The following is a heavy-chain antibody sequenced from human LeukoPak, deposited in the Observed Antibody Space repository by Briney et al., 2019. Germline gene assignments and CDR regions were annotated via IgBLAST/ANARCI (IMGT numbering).Heavy chain of an antibody. J-gene: IGHJ4*02. D-gene: IGHD6-19*01. V-gene: IGHV1-18*01. CDR1: GYTFTSYG. CDR3: ARGPPGIAVDYYFDY. Sequence: ASVKVSCKASGYTFTSYGISWVRQAPGQGLEWMGWISAYNGNTNYAQKLQGRVTMTTDTSTSTAYMELRSLRSDDTAVYYCARGPPGIAVDYYFDYWGQGTLVTVSS. CDR2: ISAYNGNT.